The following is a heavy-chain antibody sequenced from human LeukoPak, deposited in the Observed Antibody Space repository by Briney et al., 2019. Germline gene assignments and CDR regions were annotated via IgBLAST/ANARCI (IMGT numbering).Heavy chain of an antibody. CDR2: ISYDGSNK. Sequence: GGSLRLSCAASGFTFSSYGMHWVRQAPGKGLEWVAVISYDGSNKYYADSVKGRFTISRDNSKNTLYLQMNSLRAEDTAVYYCAKGVVGAGIVVVPAAILYYGMDVWGQGTTVTVSS. CDR1: GFTFSSYG. V-gene: IGHV3-30*18. J-gene: IGHJ6*02. CDR3: AKGVVGAGIVVVPAAILYYGMDV. D-gene: IGHD2-2*01.